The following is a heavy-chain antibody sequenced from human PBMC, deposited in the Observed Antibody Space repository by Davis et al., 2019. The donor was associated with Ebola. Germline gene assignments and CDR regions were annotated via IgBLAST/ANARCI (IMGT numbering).Heavy chain of an antibody. Sequence: GESLQISCAASGFTFSDSAMHWVRQASGKGLEWVANIKQDGSEKYYVDSVKGRFTIPRDNAKNALYLQMKSLRAEDTAVYHCARVDNGGNSDYWGQGTLVTVSS. V-gene: IGHV3-7*01. CDR1: GFTFSDSA. D-gene: IGHD4-23*01. CDR3: ARVDNGGNSDY. CDR2: IKQDGSEK. J-gene: IGHJ4*02.